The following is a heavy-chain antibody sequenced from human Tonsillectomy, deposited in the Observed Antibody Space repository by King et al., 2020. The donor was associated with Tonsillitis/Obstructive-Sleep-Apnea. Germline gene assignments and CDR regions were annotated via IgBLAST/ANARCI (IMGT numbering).Heavy chain of an antibody. Sequence: VQLVESGGGLVQPGRSLRLSCTASGFTFGDYAMSWVRQAPGKGLEWVGFIRSKAYGGTTEYAASVKGRFTISRDDSKSIAYLQMNSLKTEDTAVYYCTTNYGVDAVDIWCQGTMVTVSS. CDR1: GFTFGDYA. CDR2: IRSKAYGGTT. V-gene: IGHV3-49*04. D-gene: IGHD1-7*01. J-gene: IGHJ3*02. CDR3: TTNYGVDAVDI.